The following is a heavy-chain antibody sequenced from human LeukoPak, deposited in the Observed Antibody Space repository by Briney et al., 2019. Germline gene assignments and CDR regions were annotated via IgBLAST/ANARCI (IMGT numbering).Heavy chain of an antibody. CDR1: RFTLCDYY. J-gene: IGHJ4*02. CDR2: ISSSGYTI. CDR3: AREYVWVSSRYLDY. Sequence: GGSLSLSCAASRFTLCDYYMSWIRPAPGKGLEWGSYISSSGYTIYYADSVKGRFTISRDNAKNSLYLQMNSLRAEDTAVYYCAREYVWVSSRYLDYWGEGALVTVSS. V-gene: IGHV3-11*04. D-gene: IGHD3-16*02.